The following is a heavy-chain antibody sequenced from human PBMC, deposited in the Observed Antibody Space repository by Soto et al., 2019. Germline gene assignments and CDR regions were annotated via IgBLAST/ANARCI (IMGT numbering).Heavy chain of an antibody. D-gene: IGHD3-10*01. J-gene: IGHJ6*02. CDR2: IGTAGYT. CDR3: ARDRGLYPAGEGMDV. Sequence: GGSLRLSCAASGFTFSSYDMHWVRQATGKGLEWVSAIGTAGYTYYPGSVKGRFTISRENAKNSLYLQMNSLRAGDAAVYYCARDRGLYPAGEGMDVWGQGTTVTVSS. CDR1: GFTFSSYD. V-gene: IGHV3-13*01.